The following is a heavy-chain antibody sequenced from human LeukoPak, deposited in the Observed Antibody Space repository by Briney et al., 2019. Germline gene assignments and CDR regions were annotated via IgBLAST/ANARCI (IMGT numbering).Heavy chain of an antibody. Sequence: SETLSLTCTVSGGSINTYYWSWIRQPPGKGLEWLGYIYSDGSTNYNPSLKSRLTISVDTSKNQFSLKLSSVIPADTAVYYCARRLGIDAFDIWGQGTMVTVSS. CDR1: GGSINTYY. D-gene: IGHD3-16*01. V-gene: IGHV4-59*01. J-gene: IGHJ3*02. CDR3: ARRLGIDAFDI. CDR2: IYSDGST.